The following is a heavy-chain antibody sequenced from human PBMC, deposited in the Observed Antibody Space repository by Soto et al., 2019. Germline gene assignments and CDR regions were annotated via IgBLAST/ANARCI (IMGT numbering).Heavy chain of an antibody. CDR2: ISAYNGNT. CDR3: VVAAQPYYFDY. CDR1: GYTFTSYG. J-gene: IGHJ4*02. Sequence: ASVKVSCKASGYTFTSYGISWVRQAPGQGLEWMGWISAYNGNTNYAQKLQGRATMTTDTSTNTAYMELRSLRSDDTAVYYCVVAAQPYYFDYWGQGTLVTVSS. D-gene: IGHD2-15*01. V-gene: IGHV1-18*01.